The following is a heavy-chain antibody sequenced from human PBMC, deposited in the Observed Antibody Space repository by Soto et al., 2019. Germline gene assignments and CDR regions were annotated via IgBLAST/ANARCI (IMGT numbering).Heavy chain of an antibody. V-gene: IGHV4-34*01. Sequence: QVQLQQWGAGLLKPSETLSLTCAVYGGSFSGYYWSWIRQPPGKGLEWIGEINHSGSTNYNPSLKSRVTISVDTSKNQFSLKLSSVTAAYTAVYYCARAYSSSWYSSWFDPWGQGTLVTVSS. D-gene: IGHD6-13*01. CDR1: GGSFSGYY. J-gene: IGHJ5*02. CDR2: INHSGST. CDR3: ARAYSSSWYSSWFDP.